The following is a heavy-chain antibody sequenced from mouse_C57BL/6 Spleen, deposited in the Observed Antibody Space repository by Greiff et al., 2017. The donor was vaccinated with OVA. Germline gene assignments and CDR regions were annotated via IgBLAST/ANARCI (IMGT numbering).Heavy chain of an antibody. CDR2: IYPGDGDT. D-gene: IGHD3-2*02. V-gene: IGHV1-80*01. CDR1: GYAFSSYW. J-gene: IGHJ4*01. Sequence: VQLQQSGAELVKPGASVKISCKASGYAFSSYWMNWVKQRPGKGLEWIGQIYPGDGDTNYNGKFKGKATLTADKSSSTAYMQLSSLTSEDSAVYFCARRRDSSGYVGAMDYWGQGTSVTVSS. CDR3: ARRRDSSGYVGAMDY.